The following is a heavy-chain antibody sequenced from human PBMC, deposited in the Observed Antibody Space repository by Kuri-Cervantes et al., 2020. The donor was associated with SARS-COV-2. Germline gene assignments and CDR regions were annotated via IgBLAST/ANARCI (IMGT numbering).Heavy chain of an antibody. J-gene: IGHJ6*03. CDR3: ARDLLVAQLELRHGDYYMDV. CDR1: HFTFSSYA. CDR2: ISYDGNNK. V-gene: IGHV3-30*04. Sequence: GESLKISCAASHFTFSSYAFHWVRQAPGQGLEWVAAISYDGNNKYFADSVRGRFTVSRDNSKNTLYLEMDGLRPEDTAVYYCARDLLVAQLELRHGDYYMDVWGKGTTVTVSS. D-gene: IGHD1-7*01.